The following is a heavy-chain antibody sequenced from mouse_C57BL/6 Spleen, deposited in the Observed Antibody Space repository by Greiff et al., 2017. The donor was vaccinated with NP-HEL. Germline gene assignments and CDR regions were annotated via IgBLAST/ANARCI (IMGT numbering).Heavy chain of an antibody. Sequence: EVHLVESGGGLVKPGGSLKLSCAASGFTFSDYGMHWVRQAPEKGLEWVAYISSGSSTIYYADTVKGRFTISRDNAKNTLFLQMTSLRSEDTAMYYCARDDYYGSSPGAYWGHRTLVTVSA. V-gene: IGHV5-17*01. D-gene: IGHD1-1*01. CDR1: GFTFSDYG. CDR2: ISSGSSTI. J-gene: IGHJ3*01. CDR3: ARDDYYGSSPGAY.